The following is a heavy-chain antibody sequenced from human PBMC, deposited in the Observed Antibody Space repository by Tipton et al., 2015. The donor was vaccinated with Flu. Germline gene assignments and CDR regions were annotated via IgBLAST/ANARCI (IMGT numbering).Heavy chain of an antibody. V-gene: IGHV4-59*08. CDR1: GFTVSTSY. CDR2: IYNTWST. Sequence: VSGFTVSTSYMSWVRQPPGKGLEWIGYIYNTWSTNYNPSLKSRVTISVDTSKNQFSLNLRSVTAADTAVYYCARQDHGLDVWGQGTTVSVS. CDR3: ARQDHGLDV. D-gene: IGHD2-8*01. J-gene: IGHJ6*02.